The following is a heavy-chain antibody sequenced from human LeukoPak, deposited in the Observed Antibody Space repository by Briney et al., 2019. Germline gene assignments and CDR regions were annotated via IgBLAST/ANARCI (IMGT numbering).Heavy chain of an antibody. Sequence: SQTLSLTCAISGDSVSSNSAAWNWIRQSPSRGLEWLGRTYYRSKWYNDYAVSVKSRITINPDTSKNQFSLQLNSVTPEDTAVYYCARETYLPKEQQLYYFDYWGQGTLVTVSS. D-gene: IGHD6-13*01. CDR3: ARETYLPKEQQLYYFDY. CDR2: TYYRSKWYN. J-gene: IGHJ4*02. V-gene: IGHV6-1*01. CDR1: GDSVSSNSAA.